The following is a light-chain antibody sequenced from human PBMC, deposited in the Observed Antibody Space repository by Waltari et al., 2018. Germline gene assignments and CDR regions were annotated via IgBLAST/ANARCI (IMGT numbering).Light chain of an antibody. J-gene: IGKJ4*01. CDR3: QQRSNWPLT. V-gene: IGKV3-11*01. CDR1: QRVSRY. CDR2: DAS. Sequence: EIVLKQSPATLSLSPGERATLSCRASQRVSRYLAWYQQKPGQAPRLLIYDASNRATGIPARFSGSGSGTDFTLTISSLEPEDFAVYYCQQRSNWPLTFGGGTKVEIK.